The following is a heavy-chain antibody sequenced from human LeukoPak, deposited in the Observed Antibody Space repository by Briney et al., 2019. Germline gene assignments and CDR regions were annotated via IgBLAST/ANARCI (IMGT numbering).Heavy chain of an antibody. D-gene: IGHD6-19*01. Sequence: ASVKVSCKASGYTFTGYYMHWVRQAPGQGLEWMGWINPNSGGTNYAQKFQGRVTMTRDTSISTAYMELSRLRSDDTAVYYCARAITVADTEWFDPWGQGTLVTVSS. J-gene: IGHJ5*02. V-gene: IGHV1-2*02. CDR3: ARAITVADTEWFDP. CDR1: GYTFTGYY. CDR2: INPNSGGT.